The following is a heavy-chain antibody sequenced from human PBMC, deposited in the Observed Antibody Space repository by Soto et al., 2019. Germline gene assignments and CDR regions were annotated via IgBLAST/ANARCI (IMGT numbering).Heavy chain of an antibody. Sequence: VGSLRLSCAASGFTLSRYGMHWVRQAPGKGLEWVAIIAFDGTNKYYADSVKGRFTISRDNSKNTLYLHMNSLRPEDTAVYYCAKQVLVRSDLFKSAHADYWGQGTLGTVS. CDR1: GFTLSRYG. CDR2: IAFDGTNK. D-gene: IGHD3-10*01. V-gene: IGHV3-30*18. CDR3: AKQVLVRSDLFKSAHADY. J-gene: IGHJ4*02.